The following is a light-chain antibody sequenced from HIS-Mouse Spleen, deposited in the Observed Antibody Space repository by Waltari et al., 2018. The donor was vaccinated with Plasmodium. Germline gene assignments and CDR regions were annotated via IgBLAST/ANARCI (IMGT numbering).Light chain of an antibody. CDR1: SPNIGNNY. CDR2: DNK. V-gene: IGLV1-51*01. CDR3: GTWDSSLSAGVV. J-gene: IGLJ2*01. Sequence: QSVLTQPPSVSAAPGQKVTISCSGSSPNIGNNYVSWYQQLPGPAPKLLIYDNKKRPSGIPDRFSGSKSGTSATLGITGLQTGDEADYYCGTWDSSLSAGVVFGGGTKLTVL.